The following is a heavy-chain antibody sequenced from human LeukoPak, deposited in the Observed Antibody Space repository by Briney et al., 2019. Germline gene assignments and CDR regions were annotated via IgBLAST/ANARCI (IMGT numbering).Heavy chain of an antibody. CDR3: AHIMITFGGVLRDDAFDV. Sequence: SGPTLVNPTQTLTLTCSFSGFSLITSGVGVGWIRQPPGKALEWVAIIYWDNDKRYSPYLNNRLSITKDTSNNQVVLTMTNMDPVDTGTYFCAHIMITFGGVLRDDAFDVWGPGTVVTVSP. D-gene: IGHD3-16*01. CDR1: GFSLITSGVG. J-gene: IGHJ3*01. V-gene: IGHV2-5*02. CDR2: IYWDNDK.